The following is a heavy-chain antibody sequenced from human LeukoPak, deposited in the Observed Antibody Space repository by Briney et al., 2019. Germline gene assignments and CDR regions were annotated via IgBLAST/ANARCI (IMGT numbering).Heavy chain of an antibody. Sequence: PSETLSLTCTVSGGSIFSYYFNWIRQPPGKGLEWIGYIYSNGITNYNPSLRSRGTISIATSKNQVSLRLRSVIAADTAIYYCARRAYYDTSGYSPASGYFDLWGRGTLVTVSS. D-gene: IGHD3-22*01. V-gene: IGHV4-4*08. CDR3: ARRAYYDTSGYSPASGYFDL. CDR2: IYSNGIT. CDR1: GGSIFSYY. J-gene: IGHJ2*01.